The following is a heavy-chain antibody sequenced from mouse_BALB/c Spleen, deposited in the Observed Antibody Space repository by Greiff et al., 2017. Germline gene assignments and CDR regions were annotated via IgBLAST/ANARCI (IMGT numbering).Heavy chain of an antibody. CDR2: IYPGDGDT. D-gene: IGHD3-2*01. CDR1: GYAFSSYW. J-gene: IGHJ4*01. CDR3: ARDSSGYSYYAMDY. Sequence: QVQLQQSGAELVRPGSSVKISCKASGYAFSSYWMNWVKQRPGQGLEWIGQIYPGDGDTNYNGKFKGKATLTADKSSSTAYMQLSSLTSEDSAVYFCARDSSGYSYYAMDYWGQGTSVTVSS. V-gene: IGHV1-80*01.